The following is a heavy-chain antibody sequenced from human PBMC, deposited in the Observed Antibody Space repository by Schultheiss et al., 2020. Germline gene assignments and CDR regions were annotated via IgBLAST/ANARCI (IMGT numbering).Heavy chain of an antibody. J-gene: IGHJ4*02. CDR1: GFTFSSYA. Sequence: GGSLKLSCAASGFTFSSYAMSWLRQAPGKGLEWVSAISGSGGSTYYADSVKGRFTISRDNAKNSLYLQMNSLRDEDTAVYYCARVGNYYGSGSYYQTSWGQGTLVTVSS. V-gene: IGHV3-23*01. CDR3: ARVGNYYGSGSYYQTS. D-gene: IGHD3-10*01. CDR2: ISGSGGST.